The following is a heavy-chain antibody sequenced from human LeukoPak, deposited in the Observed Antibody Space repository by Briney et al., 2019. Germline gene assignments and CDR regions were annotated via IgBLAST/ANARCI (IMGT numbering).Heavy chain of an antibody. J-gene: IGHJ4*02. Sequence: ASVKVSCKASGGTFSSYAISWVRQAPGQGLEWMGGIIPIFGTANYAQKFQGRVTITADKSTSTAYMELRGLRSDDTAVYYCARGSPPRRNYDSRGYYSYYFDYWGQGTLVTVSS. CDR3: ARGSPPRRNYDSRGYYSYYFDY. CDR1: GGTFSSYA. CDR2: IIPIFGTA. D-gene: IGHD3-22*01. V-gene: IGHV1-69*06.